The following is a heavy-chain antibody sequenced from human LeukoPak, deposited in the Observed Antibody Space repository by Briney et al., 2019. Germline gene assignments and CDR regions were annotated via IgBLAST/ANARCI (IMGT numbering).Heavy chain of an antibody. D-gene: IGHD6-19*01. CDR2: IARDGGAK. CDR3: AREATWGQWYFDH. CDR1: GYSFSNHG. V-gene: IGHV3-30*03. Sequence: GGSLRLSCVASGYSFSNHGMHWVRQAPGKGLEWVSVIARDGGAKFYADSVKGRFTLSRDNSKNMFFLQMNFLTVEDTAIYYCAREATWGQWYFDHWGQGTPVTVSS. J-gene: IGHJ4*02.